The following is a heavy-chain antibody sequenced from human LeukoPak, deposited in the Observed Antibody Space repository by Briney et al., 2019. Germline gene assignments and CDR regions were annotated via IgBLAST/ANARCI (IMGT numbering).Heavy chain of an antibody. J-gene: IGHJ4*02. CDR1: GFTFSSYG. V-gene: IGHV3-30*18. CDR3: AKGIGAYYGSGSYIDY. D-gene: IGHD3-10*01. Sequence: GRSLRLSCAASGFTFSSYGMDWVRQAPGKGLEWVAVISYDGSNKYYADSVKGRFTISRDNSKNTLYLQMNSLRAEDTAVYYCAKGIGAYYGSGSYIDYWGQGTLVTVSS. CDR2: ISYDGSNK.